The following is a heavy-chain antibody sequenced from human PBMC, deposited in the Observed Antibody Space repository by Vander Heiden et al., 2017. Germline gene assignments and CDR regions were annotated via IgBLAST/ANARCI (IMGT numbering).Heavy chain of an antibody. D-gene: IGHD5-18*01. CDR3: ARPTAMVTYFDY. CDR1: GFPFSSYA. V-gene: IGHV3-30-3*01. CDR2: ISYDGSNK. Sequence: QVQLVESGGGVVQPGRSLRLSCAASGFPFSSYAMHWVRQAPGKGLEWVAVISYDGSNKYYADAVKGRFTISRDNSKKTLYLKMKRMRAEDTAVYYFARPTAMVTYFDYWGQGTMVTVSS. J-gene: IGHJ4*02.